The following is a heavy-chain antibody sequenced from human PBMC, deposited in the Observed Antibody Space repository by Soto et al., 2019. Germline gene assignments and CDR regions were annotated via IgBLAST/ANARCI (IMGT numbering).Heavy chain of an antibody. CDR2: IYFRGTT. J-gene: IGHJ4*02. Sequence: SETLSLTCTVSGGSITSHIYYWSWIRQHPGQGLEWIGNIYFRGTTYYNPSLESRVLMSLDTSKNQFSLRLTSVTVADTAVYFCAAYDYGDFYFDNWGQGTRVTVSS. V-gene: IGHV4-31*03. CDR1: GGSITSHIYY. CDR3: AAYDYGDFYFDN. D-gene: IGHD4-17*01.